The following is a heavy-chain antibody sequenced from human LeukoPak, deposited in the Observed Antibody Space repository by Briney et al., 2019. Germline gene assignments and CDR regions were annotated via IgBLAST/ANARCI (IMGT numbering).Heavy chain of an antibody. Sequence: TGGSLRLSCAASGFTVSNNYMSWLLQAPGKGLEWVSVIHSGGTTNYADSVQGRFTISRDNSKTTVYLHMNSLRAEDTAVYYCARDSDSGYGPFASWGQGTLVTVSS. CDR3: ARDSDSGYGPFAS. CDR1: GFTVSNNY. V-gene: IGHV3-53*01. D-gene: IGHD5-12*01. CDR2: IHSGGTT. J-gene: IGHJ4*02.